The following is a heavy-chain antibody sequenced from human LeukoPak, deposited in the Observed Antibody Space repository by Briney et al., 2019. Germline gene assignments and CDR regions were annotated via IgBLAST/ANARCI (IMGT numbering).Heavy chain of an antibody. V-gene: IGHV4-34*01. CDR3: ARSRLWPTGTFDV. J-gene: IGHJ3*01. CDR2: INEIGST. Sequence: SETLSLTCGVIGGSFRGYYWSWIRQSPGKGLEWIGEINEIGSTNYSPSLKSRVTISVDTSKNQFSLKLFSPTAADTAVYFCARSRLWPTGTFDVWDQGAMVTVSS. CDR1: GGSFRGYY. D-gene: IGHD2-8*02.